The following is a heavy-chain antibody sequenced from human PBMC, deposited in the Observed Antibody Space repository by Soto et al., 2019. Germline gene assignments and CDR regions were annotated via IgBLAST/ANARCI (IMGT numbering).Heavy chain of an antibody. CDR1: GFTFSSYA. Sequence: EVQLLESGGGLVQPGGSLRLSCAASGFTFSSYAMSWVRQAPGKGLEWVSAIGVSGDTTYSADSVKGRFTNSRDTSKNTLYLQIGSLRAEETAVYYCAKVRRFGELRSLYWGQGTLVTVSS. D-gene: IGHD3-10*01. V-gene: IGHV3-23*01. CDR2: IGVSGDTT. J-gene: IGHJ4*02. CDR3: AKVRRFGELRSLY.